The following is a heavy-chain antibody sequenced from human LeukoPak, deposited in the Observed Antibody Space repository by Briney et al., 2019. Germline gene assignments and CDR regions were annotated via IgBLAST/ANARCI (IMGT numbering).Heavy chain of an antibody. D-gene: IGHD3-16*01. J-gene: IGHJ4*02. V-gene: IGHV3-7*03. CDR2: INQHGSDK. CDR3: ARTYVYDQWRERPFGF. Sequence: GGSLRLSCSASGFTFTDYWMTWVRQAPGKGLEWVANINQHGSDKYYVDSVKGRFTISRDNAKNSLYLQMNALRDEDTAVYYCARTYVYDQWRERPFGFWGQETLVLVSS. CDR1: GFTFTDYW.